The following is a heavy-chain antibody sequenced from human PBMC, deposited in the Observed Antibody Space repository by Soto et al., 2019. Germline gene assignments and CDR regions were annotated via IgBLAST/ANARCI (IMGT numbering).Heavy chain of an antibody. CDR2: TYYRSKWYN. D-gene: IGHD4-17*01. CDR1: GDSVSSNSAA. V-gene: IGHV6-1*01. CDR3: ARESTRLYGDWADAFDI. J-gene: IGHJ3*02. Sequence: QSPTLSLTCAISGDSVSSNSAAWNWIRQSPSRGLEWLGRTYYRSKWYNDYAVSVKSRITINPDTSKNQFSLQLNSVTPEDTAVYYCARESTRLYGDWADAFDIWGQGTMVTVSS.